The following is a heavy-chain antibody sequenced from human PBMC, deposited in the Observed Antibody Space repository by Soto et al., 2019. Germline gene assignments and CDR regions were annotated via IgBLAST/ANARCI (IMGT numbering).Heavy chain of an antibody. V-gene: IGHV4-34*01. CDR2: INHSGST. Sequence: QVQLQQWGAGLLKPSETLSLTCAVYGGSFSGYFWTWIRLPPGTGLEWIGEINHSGSTNYNPSLKSRVTTSVDTSKNQFSLKLTSVTAADTAVYYCARDKITGLFDYWGQGTLFPVSS. J-gene: IGHJ4*02. CDR1: GGSFSGYF. CDR3: ARDKITGLFDY.